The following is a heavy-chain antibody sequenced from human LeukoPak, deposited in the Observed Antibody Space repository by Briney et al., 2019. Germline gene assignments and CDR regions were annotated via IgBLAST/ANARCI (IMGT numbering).Heavy chain of an antibody. Sequence: ASVKVSCKASGYTFTGYYMHWVRQAPGQGLEWMGWINPNSGGTNYAQKFQGRVTMTRGTSISRAYMELSRLRSDDTAVYYCARGRVFFHYYMDVWGKGTTVTVSS. D-gene: IGHD2/OR15-2a*01. V-gene: IGHV1-2*02. J-gene: IGHJ6*03. CDR3: ARGRVFFHYYMDV. CDR2: INPNSGGT. CDR1: GYTFTGYY.